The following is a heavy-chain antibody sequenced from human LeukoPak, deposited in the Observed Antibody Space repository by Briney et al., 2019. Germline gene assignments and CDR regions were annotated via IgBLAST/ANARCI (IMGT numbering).Heavy chain of an antibody. V-gene: IGHV3-33*01. CDR1: GFTFSSYG. J-gene: IGHJ4*02. CDR2: IWYDGSNK. D-gene: IGHD3-22*01. Sequence: PGRSLRLSCAASGFTFSSYGMHWVRQAPGKGLEWVAVIWYDGSNKYYADSVKGRFTISRDNAKNSLYLQMNSLRAEDTAVYYCARERGYDSSGDYWGQGTLVTVSS. CDR3: ARERGYDSSGDY.